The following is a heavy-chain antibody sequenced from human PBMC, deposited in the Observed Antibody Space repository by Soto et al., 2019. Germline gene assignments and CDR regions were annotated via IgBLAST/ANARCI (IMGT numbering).Heavy chain of an antibody. CDR2: IIPIFGTA. J-gene: IGHJ6*02. CDR1: GGTFSSYA. D-gene: IGHD1-26*01. V-gene: IGHV1-69*01. Sequence: QVQLVQSGAEVKKPGSSVKVSCKASGGTFSSYAISWVRQAPGQGLEWMGGIIPIFGTANYAQKFQGRVTITADESTSTAYMELSSLRSEDTAVYYCARGADQRELLTYYGMDVWGQGTTVTVSS. CDR3: ARGADQRELLTYYGMDV.